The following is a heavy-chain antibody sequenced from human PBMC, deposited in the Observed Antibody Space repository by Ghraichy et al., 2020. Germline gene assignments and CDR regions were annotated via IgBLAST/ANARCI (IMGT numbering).Heavy chain of an antibody. D-gene: IGHD6-19*01. CDR3: ARYIGWYQYDC. V-gene: IGHV4-4*09. Sequence: SETLSLTCTVSGDSMDRHFWSWIRQPPGKGLEWIGYISSTGITNYNPSLKSRVTISADKSRKQFSLILTSATAADTAVFYCARYIGWYQYDCWGRGTLVTVSS. CDR2: ISSTGIT. J-gene: IGHJ4*02. CDR1: GDSMDRHF.